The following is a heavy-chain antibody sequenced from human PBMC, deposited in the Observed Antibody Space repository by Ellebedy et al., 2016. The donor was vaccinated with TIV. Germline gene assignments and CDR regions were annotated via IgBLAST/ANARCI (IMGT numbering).Heavy chain of an antibody. V-gene: IGHV3-74*01. CDR3: ARDGAWFGDFAFDY. CDR2: INSDGSST. D-gene: IGHD3-10*01. J-gene: IGHJ4*02. Sequence: GGSLRLXXADSGFTFSRYWMHWVRQAPGKGLVWVSRINSDGSSTNYADSVKGRFTISRDNSMNTLYLQMNSLRAEDTALYYCARDGAWFGDFAFDYWGQGTLVTVSS. CDR1: GFTFSRYW.